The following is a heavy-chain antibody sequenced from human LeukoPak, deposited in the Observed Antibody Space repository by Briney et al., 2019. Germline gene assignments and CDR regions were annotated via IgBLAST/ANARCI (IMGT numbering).Heavy chain of an antibody. CDR1: GFTCSSYW. CDR2: IRYDGSDQ. J-gene: IGHJ4*02. Sequence: GGSLRLSCAVSGFTCSSYWMHWVCQAPGKELEWVAFIRYDGSDQFYGDSVKGRFTISRDNSKNTLYLQMNSLRPEDTAVYYCTQDRQLFPFDYWGQGTVVTVSS. CDR3: TQDRQLFPFDY. V-gene: IGHV3-30*02. D-gene: IGHD2-21*01.